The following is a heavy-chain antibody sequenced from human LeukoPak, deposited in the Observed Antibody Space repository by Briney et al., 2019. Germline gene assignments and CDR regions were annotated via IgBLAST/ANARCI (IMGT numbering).Heavy chain of an antibody. CDR1: GFTFSNYG. J-gene: IGHJ4*02. D-gene: IGHD6-6*01. Sequence: GGSLRLSCVVSGFTFSNYGMSWVRQAPGKGLEWVSGISGSGGSTYYADSVRGRFTISRDNSKNTLNLQMNRLRAEDSAVYYCAKPRSLEYSSSSDFWGQGTLVTVSS. CDR3: AKPRSLEYSSSSDF. V-gene: IGHV3-23*01. CDR2: ISGSGGST.